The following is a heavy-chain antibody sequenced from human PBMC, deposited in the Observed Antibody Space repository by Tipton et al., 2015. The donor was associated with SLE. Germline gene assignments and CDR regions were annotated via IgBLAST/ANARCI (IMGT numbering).Heavy chain of an antibody. V-gene: IGHV4-30-2*01. D-gene: IGHD6-19*01. J-gene: IGHJ4*02. Sequence: TLSLTCTVSGASISGGGYSWNWIRQPPGKGLEWIGYIYHSGATYYNPSLKSRVTLSVDKSKNQFSLNLRSVTVADTAVSYWTRELLRDYFSAWGPDYWGQGTLVTVSA. CDR1: GASISGGGYS. CDR3: TRELLRDYFSAWGPDY. CDR2: IYHSGAT.